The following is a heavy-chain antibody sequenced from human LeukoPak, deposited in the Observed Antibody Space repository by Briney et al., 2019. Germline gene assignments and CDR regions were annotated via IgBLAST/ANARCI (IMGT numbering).Heavy chain of an antibody. Sequence: GGSLRLSCAAPGFTFSSYEMNWVRQAPGKGLEWVSYISSSGSTIYYADSVKGRFTVSRDNAKNSLYLQMNSLRAEDTAVYYCAELGITMIGGVWGKGTTVTISS. CDR3: AELGITMIGGV. D-gene: IGHD3-10*02. CDR1: GFTFSSYE. J-gene: IGHJ6*04. CDR2: ISSSGSTI. V-gene: IGHV3-48*03.